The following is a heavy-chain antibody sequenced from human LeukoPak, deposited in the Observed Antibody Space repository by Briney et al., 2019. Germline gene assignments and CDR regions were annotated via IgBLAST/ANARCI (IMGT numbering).Heavy chain of an antibody. CDR3: VRDWFWELLSFDY. V-gene: IGHV3-7*01. CDR1: GFTFSSYW. D-gene: IGHD3-10*01. CDR2: IKQDGSEK. J-gene: IGHJ4*02. Sequence: PGGSLRLSCAASGFTFSSYWMSWVRQAPGKGLEWVANIKQDGSEKYYVDSVKGRFTISRDIAKNSLYLQMNSLRAEDTAVYYCVRDWFWELLSFDYWGQGTLVTVSS.